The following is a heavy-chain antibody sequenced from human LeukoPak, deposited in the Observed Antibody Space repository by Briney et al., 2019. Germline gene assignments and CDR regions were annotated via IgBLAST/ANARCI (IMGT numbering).Heavy chain of an antibody. CDR1: GYTFTGYY. CDR3: ARDFPTSIAAAGTDY. D-gene: IGHD6-13*01. Sequence: GAXXKVSCKASGYTFTGYYMHWVRQAPGQGLEWMGRIKPNSGGTNYAQKFQGRVTMTRDTSISTAYMELSRLRSDDTAVYYCARDFPTSIAAAGTDYWGQGTLVTVSS. V-gene: IGHV1-2*06. J-gene: IGHJ4*02. CDR2: IKPNSGGT.